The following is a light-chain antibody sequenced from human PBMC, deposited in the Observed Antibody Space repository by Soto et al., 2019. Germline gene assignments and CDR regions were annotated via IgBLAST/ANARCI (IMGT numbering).Light chain of an antibody. V-gene: IGLV3-1*01. Sequence: SYELTQPPSVSVSPGQTASITCSGNKLGDKYACWYQQKPGQSPVLVIYQDNQRPSGIPERFSGSNSGNTATLTVSGTQAMDEADYYCQAWDSSTVVFDGGTQLTVL. J-gene: IGLJ2*01. CDR1: KLGDKY. CDR2: QDN. CDR3: QAWDSSTVV.